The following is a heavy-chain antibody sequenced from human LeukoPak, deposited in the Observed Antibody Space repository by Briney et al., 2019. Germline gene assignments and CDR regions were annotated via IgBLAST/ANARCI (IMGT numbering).Heavy chain of an antibody. V-gene: IGHV4-30-4*08. CDR1: GGSISSGDYY. CDR2: IYYSGST. CDR3: ARGGGLYYYYYMDV. D-gene: IGHD2-15*01. J-gene: IGHJ6*03. Sequence: SETLSLTCTVSGGSISSGDYYWSWIRQPPGKGLEWIGYIYYSGSTYYNPSLKSRVTISVDTSKNQFSLKLSSVTAADTAVYYCARGGGLYYYYYMDVWGKGTTVTVSS.